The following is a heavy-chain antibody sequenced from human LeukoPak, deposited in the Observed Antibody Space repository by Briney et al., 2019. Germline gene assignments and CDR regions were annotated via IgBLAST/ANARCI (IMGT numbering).Heavy chain of an antibody. Sequence: GGSLRLSCAASGFTFNNYAMSWVRQAPGKGLEWVSSISGSGGSTYYADSVKGRFTISRDNSKNTLYLQMNSLRAEDTAVYYCARSGDYVEYYGMDVWGQGTTVTVSS. CDR2: ISGSGGST. D-gene: IGHD4-17*01. J-gene: IGHJ6*02. V-gene: IGHV3-23*01. CDR3: ARSGDYVEYYGMDV. CDR1: GFTFNNYA.